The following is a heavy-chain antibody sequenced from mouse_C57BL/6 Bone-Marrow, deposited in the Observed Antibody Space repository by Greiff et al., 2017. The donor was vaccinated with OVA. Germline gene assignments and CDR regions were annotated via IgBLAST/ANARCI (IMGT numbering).Heavy chain of an antibody. Sequence: QVQLQQPGAELVKPGASVKMSCKASGYTFTSYWITWVKQRPGQGLEWIGDIYPGSGSTNYNEKFKGKATLTADKSSSTAYMQLSSLTSEDSAVYFCLLPYWYFDVWGTGTTVTVSS. CDR3: LLPYWYFDV. CDR2: IYPGSGST. CDR1: GYTFTSYW. J-gene: IGHJ1*03. D-gene: IGHD1-1*01. V-gene: IGHV1-55*01.